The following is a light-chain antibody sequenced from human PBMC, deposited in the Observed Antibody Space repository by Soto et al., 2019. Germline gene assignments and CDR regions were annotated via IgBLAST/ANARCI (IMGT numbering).Light chain of an antibody. CDR2: GAS. J-gene: IGKJ5*01. CDR3: QQPSNWPAN. Sequence: APPSLPVYNWTIDTLSFMACQTITTYLAWSQRNPGLPPTLFLYGASNRATGIPARFGGCGCGTDFTLTISSLEPEDFAVYYCQQPSNWPANFGQGTRLEIK. CDR1: QTITTY. V-gene: IGKV3-11*01.